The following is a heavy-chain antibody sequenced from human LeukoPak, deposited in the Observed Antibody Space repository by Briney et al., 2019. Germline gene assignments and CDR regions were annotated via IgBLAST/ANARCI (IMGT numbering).Heavy chain of an antibody. CDR1: GFTFSGSA. Sequence: GGSLRLSCAASGFTFSGSAIHWVRQASGIGLEWLGRIRSKANSYATAYAASVNGRFTISRDDSQNTAYLQMNSLKTEDTAMYYCTSRPTPFYYYDSSASDAFESWGQGTMVTVSS. V-gene: IGHV3-73*01. CDR2: IRSKANSYAT. J-gene: IGHJ3*02. CDR3: TSRPTPFYYYDSSASDAFES. D-gene: IGHD3-22*01.